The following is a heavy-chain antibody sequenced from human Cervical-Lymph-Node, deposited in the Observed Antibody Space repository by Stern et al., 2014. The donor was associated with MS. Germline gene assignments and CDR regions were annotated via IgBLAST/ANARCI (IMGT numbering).Heavy chain of an antibody. D-gene: IGHD3-3*01. CDR1: GFSLNTHGVG. CDR2: IYWDDDK. CDR3: AHIWLTNFGVDLFDY. J-gene: IGHJ4*02. Sequence: QVTLKESGPKLVQPKQTLTLTCTFSGFSLNTHGVGVGWVRQPPGKALEWLALIYWDDDKRYSPSLKTRLTVTKDASRNQVVLAMTNMDPMDTGTYYCAHIWLTNFGVDLFDYWGQGTLVAVSS. V-gene: IGHV2-5*02.